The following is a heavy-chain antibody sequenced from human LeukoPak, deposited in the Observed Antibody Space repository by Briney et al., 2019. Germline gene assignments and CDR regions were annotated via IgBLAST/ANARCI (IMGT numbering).Heavy chain of an antibody. D-gene: IGHD5-12*01. CDR2: INPSGGST. J-gene: IGHJ4*02. CDR3: ARGPDLYSGYDQGPHDY. V-gene: IGHV1-46*01. Sequence: GASVKVSCKASGYTFTSYYMHWVRQAPGQGLEWMGIINPSGGSTSYAQKFQGRVTMTRDTSTSTVYMELSSLRSEDTAVYYCARGPDLYSGYDQGPHDYWGQGTLVTVSS. CDR1: GYTFTSYY.